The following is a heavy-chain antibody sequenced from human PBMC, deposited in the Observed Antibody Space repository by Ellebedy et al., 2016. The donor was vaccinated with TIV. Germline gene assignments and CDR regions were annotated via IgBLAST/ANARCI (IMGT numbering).Heavy chain of an antibody. CDR3: ARGREYYDDIPGYGMDV. CDR2: INPSGGST. J-gene: IGHJ6*02. V-gene: IGHV1-46*01. D-gene: IGHD3-3*01. CDR1: GYTFTSYY. Sequence: AASVKVSCKASGYTFTSYYMHWVRHAPGQGLEWMGIINPSGGSTSYAQKFQGRVTMTRDTSTSTAYMELRSLRSDDTAVYYCARGREYYDDIPGYGMDVWGQGTTVTVSS.